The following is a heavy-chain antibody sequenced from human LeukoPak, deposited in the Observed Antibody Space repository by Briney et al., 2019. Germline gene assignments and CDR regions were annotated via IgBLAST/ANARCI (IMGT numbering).Heavy chain of an antibody. CDR3: AREGDRYSYARREFDY. J-gene: IGHJ4*02. CDR2: ISSSSSTI. V-gene: IGHV3-48*04. Sequence: GGSLRLSCAASGFTFSSYSMNWVRQAPGKGLEWVSYISSSSSTIYYADSVKGRFTISRDNAKNSLYLQMNSLRAEDTAVYYCAREGDRYSYARREFDYWGQGTLVTVPS. CDR1: GFTFSSYS. D-gene: IGHD5-18*01.